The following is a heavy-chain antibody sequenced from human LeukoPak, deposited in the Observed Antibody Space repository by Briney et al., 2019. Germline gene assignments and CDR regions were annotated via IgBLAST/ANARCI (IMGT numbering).Heavy chain of an antibody. Sequence: SETLSLTCAVYGGSFSGYYWSWIRQPPGKGLEWIGEINHSGSTNYNPSLKSRVTISVDTSKNQFSLKLGSVTAADTAVYYCARGIRYYYYMDVWGKGTTVTVSS. V-gene: IGHV4-34*01. D-gene: IGHD5-18*01. J-gene: IGHJ6*03. CDR1: GGSFSGYY. CDR3: ARGIRYYYYMDV. CDR2: INHSGST.